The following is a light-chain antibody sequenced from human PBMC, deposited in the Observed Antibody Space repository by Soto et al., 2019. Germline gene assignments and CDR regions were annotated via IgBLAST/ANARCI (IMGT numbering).Light chain of an antibody. CDR3: MQALQTPWT. CDR1: HSLLHTSGDNY. J-gene: IGKJ1*01. CDR2: GAS. Sequence: DIVMTQSPLSLSVTPGEPASISFTSIHSLLHTSGDNYLDWYQHKPGQAPRLLISGASTGATGIPARFSGSGSGTDFTLKISRVEAEDVGVYYCMQALQTPWTFGQGTKVDIK. V-gene: IGKV2-28*01.